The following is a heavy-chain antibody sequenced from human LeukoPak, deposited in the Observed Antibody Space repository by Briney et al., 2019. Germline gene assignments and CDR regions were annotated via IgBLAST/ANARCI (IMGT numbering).Heavy chain of an antibody. D-gene: IGHD2-2*01. J-gene: IGHJ6*03. CDR2: IKQDGSEK. CDR1: GFTFSSYW. V-gene: IGHV3-7*01. CDR3: ARERLGYCSSTSCSTYYYYYYYMDV. Sequence: GGSLRLSCAASGFTFSSYWMSWVRQAPGKGLEWVANIKQDGSEKYYVDSVKGRFTIPRDNAMNSLYLQMNSLRAEDTAVYYCARERLGYCSSTSCSTYYYYYYYMDVWGKGTTVTVSS.